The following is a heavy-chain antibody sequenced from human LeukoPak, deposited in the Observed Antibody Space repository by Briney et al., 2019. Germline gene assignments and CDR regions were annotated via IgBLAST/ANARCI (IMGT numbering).Heavy chain of an antibody. CDR1: VFTFSSYA. CDR2: ICGSGGSR. CDR3: AKDRLLIAVAAPPGVL. D-gene: IGHD6-19*01. Sequence: GGSLRLSCAASVFTFSSYAMSCVRQAPGGGVECVSAICGSGGSRYYADSVKGRFTISRDNSKNTLYLQMNSLRAEDTAVYYCAKDRLLIAVAAPPGVLWGQGTLVTVSS. J-gene: IGHJ4*02. V-gene: IGHV3-23*01.